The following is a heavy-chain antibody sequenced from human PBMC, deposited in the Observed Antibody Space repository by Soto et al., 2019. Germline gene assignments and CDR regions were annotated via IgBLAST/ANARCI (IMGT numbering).Heavy chain of an antibody. CDR2: ISYDGSNK. J-gene: IGHJ4*02. CDR3: ARVPSSGLLIDY. V-gene: IGHV3-30-3*01. Sequence: QVQLVESGGGVGQPGRSLRLSCAASGFTCSSYAMNWVRQAPGTGLEWVAVISYDGSNKYYADSVKGRFTISRDNSKNTLHVQMNSLTAEDTAVYYCARVPSSGLLIDYWGQGTLVTVSS. D-gene: IGHD6-19*01. CDR1: GFTCSSYA.